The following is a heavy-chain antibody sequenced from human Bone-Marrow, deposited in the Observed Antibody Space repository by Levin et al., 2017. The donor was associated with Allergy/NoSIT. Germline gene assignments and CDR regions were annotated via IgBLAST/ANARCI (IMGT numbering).Heavy chain of an antibody. CDR2: ISAYNGDT. D-gene: IGHD5-24*01. CDR3: ARGVESWKSTCYFDS. Sequence: ASVKVSCKASGFTLTSYDISWVRQAPGQGLEWMGWISAYNGDTNYAPNLQGRVTMTTDTSTSTAYMELRSLRSDDTAVYYCARGVESWKSTCYFDSWGQGTLVTVSS. CDR1: GFTLTSYD. J-gene: IGHJ4*02. V-gene: IGHV1-18*01.